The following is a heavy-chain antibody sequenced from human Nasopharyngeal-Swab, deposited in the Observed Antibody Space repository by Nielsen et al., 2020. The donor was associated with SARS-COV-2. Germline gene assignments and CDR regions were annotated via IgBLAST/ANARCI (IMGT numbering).Heavy chain of an antibody. Sequence: LKISCAASGFTFSRYEMNWVRQAPGKGLEWVSYISSSGSTIYYADSVKGRFTISRDNAKNSLYLQMNSLRAEDTAVYYCARDAYPGYIWGQGTMVTVSS. V-gene: IGHV3-48*03. J-gene: IGHJ3*02. CDR2: ISSSGSTI. D-gene: IGHD2-2*01. CDR1: GFTFSRYE. CDR3: ARDAYPGYI.